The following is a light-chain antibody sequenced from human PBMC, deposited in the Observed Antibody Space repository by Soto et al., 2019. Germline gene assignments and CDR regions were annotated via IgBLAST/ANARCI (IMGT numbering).Light chain of an antibody. CDR2: QVT. V-gene: IGLV2-8*01. Sequence: QSALTQPPSASGSPGQSVTISCTGTSSDVGGYNHVSWYQQHPGKAPKLMIYQVTERPPGVPDRFSASKSGNTASLTVSGLQAEDEADYYCRSYADGSLYVFGTGTKVTVL. J-gene: IGLJ1*01. CDR3: RSYADGSLYV. CDR1: SSDVGGYNH.